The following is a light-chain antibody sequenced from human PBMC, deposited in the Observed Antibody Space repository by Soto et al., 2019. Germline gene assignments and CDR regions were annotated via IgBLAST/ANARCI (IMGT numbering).Light chain of an antibody. CDR1: QSVSNN. V-gene: IGKV3-15*01. CDR2: GAS. CDR3: QQYTSWPT. J-gene: IGKJ4*01. Sequence: EIVMTQSPATLSVFPGERATLSCRASQSVSNNSAWYQQKPGQAPRLLMYGASTRATDIPARFSGSGSGTEFTLSISNVQSEDFAVYYCQQYTSWPTFGGGTKVEIK.